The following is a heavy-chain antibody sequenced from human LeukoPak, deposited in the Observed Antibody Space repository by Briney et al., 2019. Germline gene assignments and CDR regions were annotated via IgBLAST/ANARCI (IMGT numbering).Heavy chain of an antibody. J-gene: IGHJ4*02. CDR1: GGSVSSSIYY. Sequence: SETLSLTCTVSGGSVSSSIYYWGWIRQPPGKGLEWIGCIYYSGSTSYNPSLKSRVTISVDTSKYQFSLKLTSVTAADTAVYYCASRNDILTGYVFDFWGQGTLVTVSS. CDR2: IYYSGST. CDR3: ASRNDILTGYVFDF. V-gene: IGHV4-39*01. D-gene: IGHD3-9*01.